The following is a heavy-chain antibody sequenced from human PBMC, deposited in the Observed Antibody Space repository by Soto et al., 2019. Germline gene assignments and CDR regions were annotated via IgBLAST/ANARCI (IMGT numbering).Heavy chain of an antibody. V-gene: IGHV1-69*06. CDR1: GGTFSSYA. J-gene: IGHJ6*02. Sequence: QVQLVQSGAEVKKPGSSVKVSCKASGGTFSSYAISWVRQAPGQGLEWMGGIIPIFGTANYAQKFQGRVTSTADNSTSTAYMELSSLRSEATAVYYCPSSPDYDFWSGYQPTYYYYGMDVWGQGTTVTVSS. D-gene: IGHD3-3*01. CDR2: IIPIFGTA. CDR3: PSSPDYDFWSGYQPTYYYYGMDV.